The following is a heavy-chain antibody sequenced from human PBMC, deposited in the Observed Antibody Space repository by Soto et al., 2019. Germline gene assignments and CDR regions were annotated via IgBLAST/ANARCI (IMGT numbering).Heavy chain of an antibody. J-gene: IGHJ5*02. CDR2: INHSGST. D-gene: IGHD1-1*01. CDR1: GGSFSGYY. CDR3: ARYSGTRNWFDP. V-gene: IGHV4-34*01. Sequence: SETLSLTCAVYGGSFSGYYWSWIRQPPGKGLEWIGEINHSGSTNYNPSLKSRVTISVDTSKNQFSLKLSSATAADTAVYYCARYSGTRNWFDPWGQGTLVTVSS.